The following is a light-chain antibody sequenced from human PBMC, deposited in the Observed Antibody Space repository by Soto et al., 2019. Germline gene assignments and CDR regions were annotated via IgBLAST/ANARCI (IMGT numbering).Light chain of an antibody. CDR2: DAS. CDR3: QQRTKGLLT. V-gene: IGKV3-11*01. J-gene: IGKJ4*01. CDR1: QSVSSY. Sequence: EIVLTQSPATLSLSPGERATLSCRASQSVSSYLAWYQQKPGQAPRLLLYDASSRATGIPARFSGSGSCTDFTLTISSLEPEDFAVYYWQQRTKGLLTFGGGTKVEI.